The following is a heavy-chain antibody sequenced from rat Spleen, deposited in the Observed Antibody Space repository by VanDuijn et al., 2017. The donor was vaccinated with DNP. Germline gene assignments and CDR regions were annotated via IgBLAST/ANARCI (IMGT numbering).Heavy chain of an antibody. J-gene: IGHJ2*01. CDR3: ANTYSGY. D-gene: IGHD1-9*01. Sequence: EVKLVESGGGLVQPGRSLKLSCAASGFNFIAYWMGWVRQAPWKGLEWIGEINKDSSTINYTPSLKDKFPISRDNDQNTLYLQMNKLESEDTAIYYCANTYSGYWGQGVMVTVSS. CDR1: GFNFIAYW. CDR2: INKDSSTI. V-gene: IGHV4-2*01.